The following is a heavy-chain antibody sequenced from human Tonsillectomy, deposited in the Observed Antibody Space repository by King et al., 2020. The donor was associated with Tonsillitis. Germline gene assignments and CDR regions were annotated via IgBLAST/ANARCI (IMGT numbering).Heavy chain of an antibody. D-gene: IGHD3-10*01. J-gene: IGHJ4*02. CDR3: AHRPRWDGKGSYLDY. CDR2: IFWDDDK. CDR1: GFSLSTTGVG. V-gene: IGHV2-5*02. Sequence: ITLQESGPTLMKPTQTLTLTCTFSGFSLSTTGVGVGWIRQPPGKALEWLALIFWDDDKRFSPSLKSRLTITKDTSKNQVVLTMTNMDPLDTATYFCAHRPRWDGKGSYLDYWGQGTLVTVSS.